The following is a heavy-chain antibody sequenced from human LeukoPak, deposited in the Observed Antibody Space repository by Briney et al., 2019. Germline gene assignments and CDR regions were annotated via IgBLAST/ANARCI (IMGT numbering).Heavy chain of an antibody. Sequence: ASVKVSCKASGYTFTTYAITWVRQATGQGLEWMGWMDPKSGNTGYARKFRGRVSMTRDTSISTAYMELSGLRSEDTAVYFCAIPGVSDYWGQGTLVTVSS. CDR1: GYTFTTYA. CDR3: AIPGVSDY. CDR2: MDPKSGNT. J-gene: IGHJ4*02. V-gene: IGHV1-8*01.